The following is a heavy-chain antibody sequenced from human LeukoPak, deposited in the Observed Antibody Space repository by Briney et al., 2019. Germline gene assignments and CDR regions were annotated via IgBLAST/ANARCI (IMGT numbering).Heavy chain of an antibody. CDR3: TKDSVAMVITSDY. D-gene: IGHD5-18*01. V-gene: IGHV3-9*01. Sequence: GRSLRLSCAASGFTFHDYAMHWVRQAPGKGLEWVSGISWNSGIIGYADSVKGRFTTSRDNAKNSLYLQMNSLRPEDTALYYCTKDSVAMVITSDYWGQGTLVTVSS. CDR2: ISWNSGII. J-gene: IGHJ4*02. CDR1: GFTFHDYA.